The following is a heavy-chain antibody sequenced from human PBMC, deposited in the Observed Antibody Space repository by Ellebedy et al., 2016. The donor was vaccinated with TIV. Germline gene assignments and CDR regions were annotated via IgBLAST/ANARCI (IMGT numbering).Heavy chain of an antibody. CDR1: GGSISNRDYY. Sequence: MPSETLSLTCTVSGGSISNRDYYWNWIRQPPGQGLEWIGSSSYSGSAYYNPSLKSRVTISRDTSKNQFSLKLTSVTAADTALSYCARHSQPAAGDYWGQGTLVTVSS. V-gene: IGHV4-39*01. J-gene: IGHJ4*02. D-gene: IGHD6-13*01. CDR2: SSYSGSA. CDR3: ARHSQPAAGDY.